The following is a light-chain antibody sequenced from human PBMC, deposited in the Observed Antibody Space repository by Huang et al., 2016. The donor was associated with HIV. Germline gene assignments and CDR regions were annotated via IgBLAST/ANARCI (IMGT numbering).Light chain of an antibody. CDR1: QRISSK. V-gene: IGKV3-15*01. Sequence: ERVMTQSPVTLSVSPGERANFSCRASQRISSKLAWYQQKPGQAPRLLIYGASTRATGIPARFSGSGSGTEFTLTISSLQSEDFAVYYCQQYNNWPFTFGPWTRVDIK. CDR3: QQYNNWPFT. CDR2: GAS. J-gene: IGKJ3*01.